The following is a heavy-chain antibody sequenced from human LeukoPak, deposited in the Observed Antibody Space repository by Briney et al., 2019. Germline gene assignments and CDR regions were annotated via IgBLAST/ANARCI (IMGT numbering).Heavy chain of an antibody. J-gene: IGHJ6*03. Sequence: SQTLSLTCAISGDSFSSNSAAWSWIRQSPSRGLEWPGRTYYRSKLYNDYAVSGKSLITINPDTSKNQFSLQLNSVTPEDTAVYYCARTPLGIGSGWYYYYYMDVWGKGTTVTVS. V-gene: IGHV6-1*01. CDR3: ARTPLGIGSGWYYYYYMDV. D-gene: IGHD6-19*01. CDR2: TYYRSKLYN. CDR1: GDSFSSNSAA.